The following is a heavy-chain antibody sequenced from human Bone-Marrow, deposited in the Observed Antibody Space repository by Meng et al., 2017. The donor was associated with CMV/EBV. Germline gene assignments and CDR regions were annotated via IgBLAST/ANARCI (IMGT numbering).Heavy chain of an antibody. V-gene: IGHV3-23*03. CDR2: IYSGGSIT. CDR3: ATIWGVGATRDFDY. CDR1: GFTFDDYG. J-gene: IGHJ4*02. Sequence: GESLKISCAASGFTFDDYGMSWVRQAPGKGLEWVSIIYSGGSITYYADSVKGRFTISRDNSKNTLCLQMNSLRAENTAVYYCATIWGVGATRDFDYWGQGTLVTVSS. D-gene: IGHD1-26*01.